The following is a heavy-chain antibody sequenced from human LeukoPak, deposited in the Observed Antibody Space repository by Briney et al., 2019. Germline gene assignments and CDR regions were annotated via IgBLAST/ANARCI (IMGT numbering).Heavy chain of an antibody. CDR1: GFAFSSDA. CDR3: AKDRRFLEWLLGDAFDI. D-gene: IGHD3-3*01. Sequence: GGSLRLSCAASGFAFSSDAMSWVRQAPGKGLEWVSAISGSGGSTYYADSVKGRFTISRDNSKNTLYLQMNSLRAEDTAVYYCAKDRRFLEWLLGDAFDIWGQGTMVTVSS. J-gene: IGHJ3*02. CDR2: ISGSGGST. V-gene: IGHV3-23*01.